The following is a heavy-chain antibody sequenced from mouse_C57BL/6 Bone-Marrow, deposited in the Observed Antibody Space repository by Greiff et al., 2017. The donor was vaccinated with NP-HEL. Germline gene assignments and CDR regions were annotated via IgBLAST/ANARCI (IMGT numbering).Heavy chain of an antibody. CDR3: ALYDGYYEAWFAY. CDR2: IYPGGGYT. CDR1: GYTFTNYW. J-gene: IGHJ3*01. Sequence: VQLQQSGAELVRPGTSVKMSCKASGYTFTNYWIGWAKQRPGHGLEWIGDIYPGGGYTNYNEKFKGKATLTADKSSSTAYMQFSSLTSEDSAIYYCALYDGYYEAWFAYWGQGTLVTVSA. D-gene: IGHD2-3*01. V-gene: IGHV1-63*01.